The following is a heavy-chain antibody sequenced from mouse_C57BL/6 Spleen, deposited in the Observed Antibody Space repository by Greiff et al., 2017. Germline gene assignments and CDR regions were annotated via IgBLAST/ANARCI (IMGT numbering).Heavy chain of an antibody. J-gene: IGHJ2*01. CDR1: GYAFSSSW. CDR3: ARSSNYYFDY. CDR2: IYPGDGDT. Sequence: QVQLQQSGAELVKPGASVKISCKASGYAFSSSWMNWVKQRPGKGLEWIGRIYPGDGDTNYNGKFKGKATLTADKSSSTAYMQLSSLTSEDSAVYFCARSSNYYFDYWGQGTTLTVSS. V-gene: IGHV1-82*01. D-gene: IGHD2-5*01.